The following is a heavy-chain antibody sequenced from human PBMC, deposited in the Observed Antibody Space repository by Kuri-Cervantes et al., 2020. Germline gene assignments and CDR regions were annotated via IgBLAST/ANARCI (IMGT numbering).Heavy chain of an antibody. CDR3: AREGGRGGMDV. D-gene: IGHD2-15*01. V-gene: IGHV1-69*01. J-gene: IGHJ6*02. CDR2: IIPIFGTA. Sequence: KISCAASGFTFSSYAISWVRQAPGQGLEWMGGIIPIFGTANYAQKFQGRVTITADESTSTAYMELSSLRAEDTAVYYWAREGGRGGMDVWGQGTTVTVSS. CDR1: GFTFSSYA.